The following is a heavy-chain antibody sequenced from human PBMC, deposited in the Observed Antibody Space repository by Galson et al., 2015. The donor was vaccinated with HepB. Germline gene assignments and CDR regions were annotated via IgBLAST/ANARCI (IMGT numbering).Heavy chain of an antibody. Sequence: LSLTCAVSGDSISSDSWWSWVRQPPGEGLEWIGEIYHSGSTNYKPSLKSRVTISVDKSKNHFSLKLTFVTAADTAVYYCARAKEGRGYFDYWGQGTLVTVSS. CDR2: IYHSGST. D-gene: IGHD3-10*01. CDR1: GDSISSDSW. J-gene: IGHJ4*02. V-gene: IGHV4-4*02. CDR3: ARAKEGRGYFDY.